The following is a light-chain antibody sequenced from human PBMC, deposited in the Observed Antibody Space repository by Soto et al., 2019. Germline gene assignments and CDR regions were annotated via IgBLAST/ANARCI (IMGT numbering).Light chain of an antibody. CDR3: HQYNGWPRT. CDR1: QNISRS. Sequence: VITQSPFTVSVPPEERDTLSCRASQNISRSLAWYQQKPGQGPSLLIYGTSTRAGGVPARFSGGGSGTEFTLTITSLQSEDFAVYYCHQYNGWPRTFGQGTKVDIK. V-gene: IGKV3-15*01. J-gene: IGKJ1*01. CDR2: GTS.